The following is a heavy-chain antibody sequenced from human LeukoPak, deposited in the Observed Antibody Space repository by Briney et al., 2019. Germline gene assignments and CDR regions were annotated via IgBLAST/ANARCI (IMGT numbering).Heavy chain of an antibody. CDR2: LSSSGGNP. V-gene: IGHV3-23*01. CDR1: GFTFGNYA. J-gene: IGHJ5*02. Sequence: PGGSLRLSCAASGFTFGNYAMNWVRQAPGKCLEWVSSLSSSGGNPNYADSVKGRFTISRDNSKNTLFLQMNSLLAEDTALYSCAKCARTPEGGSGWFNWFDTWGQGTQVTVSS. D-gene: IGHD3-3*01. CDR3: AKCARTPEGGSGWFNWFDT.